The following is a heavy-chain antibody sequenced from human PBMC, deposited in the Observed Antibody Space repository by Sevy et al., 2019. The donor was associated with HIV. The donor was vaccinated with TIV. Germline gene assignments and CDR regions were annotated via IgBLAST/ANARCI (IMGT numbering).Heavy chain of an antibody. CDR3: TRDFYDNRPRGFDP. D-gene: IGHD3-22*01. J-gene: IGHJ5*02. CDR2: ISHSGST. CDR1: GDSISSSF. V-gene: IGHV4-59*01. Sequence: SETLSLTCTVSGDSISSSFWSWIRQPPGKGLEWIGYISHSGSTNYSPSLKSRVTISVDTSKNQFSLKVNSVTAADTAVYYXTRDFYDNRPRGFDPXGXGILVTVSS.